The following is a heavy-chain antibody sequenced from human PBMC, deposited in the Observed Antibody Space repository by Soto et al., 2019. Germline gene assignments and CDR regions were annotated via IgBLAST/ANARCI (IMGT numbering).Heavy chain of an antibody. J-gene: IGHJ4*02. CDR2: IWYDGSNK. D-gene: IGHD6-19*01. Sequence: SLRLSCAASGFTFSSYGMHWVRQAPGKGLEWVAVIWYDGSNKYYADSVKGRFTISRDNSKNTLYLQMNSLRAEDTAVYYCASVAGIPDGFDYWGQGTLVTVSS. CDR3: ASVAGIPDGFDY. CDR1: GFTFSSYG. V-gene: IGHV3-33*01.